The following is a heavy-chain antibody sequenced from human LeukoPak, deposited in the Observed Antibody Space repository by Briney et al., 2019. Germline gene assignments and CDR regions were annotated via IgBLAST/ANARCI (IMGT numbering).Heavy chain of an antibody. CDR3: ARGPSYYYMDV. J-gene: IGHJ6*03. Sequence: GGSLRLSCAASGFTFSSFWMHWVRQVPGKGLVWVSGINSDGSTTSYADSVKGRFTISRDNAKNTLYLQMNSLRAEDTAVYYCARGPSYYYMDVWGKGTTVTVSS. CDR1: GFTFSSFW. CDR2: INSDGSTT. V-gene: IGHV3-74*01.